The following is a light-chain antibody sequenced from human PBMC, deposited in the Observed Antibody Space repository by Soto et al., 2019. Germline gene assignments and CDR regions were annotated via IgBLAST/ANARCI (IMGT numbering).Light chain of an antibody. CDR3: QVWDSSSDHPYV. CDR2: DDS. Sequence: SYELTQPPSVSVAPGQTARITWGGNNIGSKSVHWYQQKPGQAPVLVVYDDSDRPSGIPERFSGSNSGNTATLTISRVDSGDEADYYCQVWDSSSDHPYVFGTGTKVTVL. J-gene: IGLJ1*01. CDR1: NIGSKS. V-gene: IGLV3-21*02.